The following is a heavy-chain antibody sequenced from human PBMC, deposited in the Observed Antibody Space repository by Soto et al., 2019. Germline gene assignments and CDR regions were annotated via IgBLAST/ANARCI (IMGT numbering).Heavy chain of an antibody. J-gene: IGHJ5*02. CDR3: AREPPGGAAAGSRWFDP. CDR2: IIPIFGTA. V-gene: IGHV1-69*13. CDR1: GRTFSSYA. Sequence: GASVKVSCKASGRTFSSYAISWVRQAPGQGLEWMGGIIPIFGTANYAQKFQGRVTITADESTSTAYMELSSLRSEDTAVYYCAREPPGGAAAGSRWFDPWGQGTLVTVSS. D-gene: IGHD6-13*01.